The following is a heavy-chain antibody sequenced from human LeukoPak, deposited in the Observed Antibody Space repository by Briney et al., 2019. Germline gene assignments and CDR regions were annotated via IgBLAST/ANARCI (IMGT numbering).Heavy chain of an antibody. Sequence: PSETLSLTCAVYGGSFSGYYWSWIRQPPGKGLEWIGEINHSGSTNYNPSLKSRVTISVGTSKNQFSLKLSSVTAADTAVYHCARGWDDSSGYYIGYWGQGTLVTVSS. CDR1: GGSFSGYY. CDR3: ARGWDDSSGYYIGY. D-gene: IGHD3-22*01. J-gene: IGHJ4*02. CDR2: INHSGST. V-gene: IGHV4-34*01.